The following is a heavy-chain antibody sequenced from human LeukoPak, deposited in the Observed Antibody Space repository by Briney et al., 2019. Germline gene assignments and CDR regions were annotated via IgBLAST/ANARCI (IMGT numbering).Heavy chain of an antibody. D-gene: IGHD5-24*01. CDR1: GLTFDDYA. Sequence: GGSLRLSCAASGLTFDDYAMHWVRQAPGKGLEWVSGISWNSGSIGYADSVKGRFTISRDNAKNSLYLQMNSLRAEDTAVYYCARDLSRDGYNYWGQGTLVTVSA. CDR2: ISWNSGSI. V-gene: IGHV3-9*01. CDR3: ARDLSRDGYNY. J-gene: IGHJ4*02.